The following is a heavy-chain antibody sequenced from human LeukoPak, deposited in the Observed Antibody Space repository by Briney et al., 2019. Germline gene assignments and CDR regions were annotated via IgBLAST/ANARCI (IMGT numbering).Heavy chain of an antibody. J-gene: IGHJ3*02. Sequence: SETLSLTCTVSGGSISSYYWSWIRQPPGKGLEWIGYIYYSGSTNYNPSLKSRVTISVDTSKNQFSLKLSSVTAADTAVYCCARGKKITGPAFDIWGQGTMVTVSS. CDR1: GGSISSYY. CDR3: ARGKKITGPAFDI. V-gene: IGHV4-59*01. CDR2: IYYSGST. D-gene: IGHD2-8*02.